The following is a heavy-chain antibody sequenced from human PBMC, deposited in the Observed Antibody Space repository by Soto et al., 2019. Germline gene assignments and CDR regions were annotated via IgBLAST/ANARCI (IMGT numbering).Heavy chain of an antibody. V-gene: IGHV3-23*01. Sequence: EVQLLESGGGLVQPGGSLRLSCAASGFTFSSYAMRWVRQAPVKGLEWVSAISGSGGTTYYAESVQGRFTISRDNSKNTPYLDMNRLRAQDTAVYYCATRGSGSYYDYWGQANLVTVSS. D-gene: IGHD1-26*01. CDR3: ATRGSGSYYDY. CDR2: ISGSGGTT. J-gene: IGHJ4*02. CDR1: GFTFSSYA.